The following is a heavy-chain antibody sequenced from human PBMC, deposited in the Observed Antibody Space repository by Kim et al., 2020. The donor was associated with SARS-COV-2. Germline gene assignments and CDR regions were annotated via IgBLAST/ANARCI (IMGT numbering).Heavy chain of an antibody. V-gene: IGHV1-18*01. CDR3: ARGGGNSYGRGCFDP. CDR2: ISGYSGKI. D-gene: IGHD5-18*01. Sequence: ASVKVSCKASGYTFTSYGISWVRQAPGQGLEWMGWISGYSGKIDYSNKVQGRVTMTTDTSTAYMELRSLRFDDTAVYYCARGGGNSYGRGCFDPWGQGTLVIVSS. CDR1: GYTFTSYG. J-gene: IGHJ5*02.